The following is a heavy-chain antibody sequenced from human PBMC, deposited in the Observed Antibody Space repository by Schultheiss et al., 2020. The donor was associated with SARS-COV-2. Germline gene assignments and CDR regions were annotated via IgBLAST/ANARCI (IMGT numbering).Heavy chain of an antibody. Sequence: GGSLRLSCAASGFTFSSYGMNWVRQAPGKGLEWVSSISSSGSTIYYADSVKGRFTISRDNAKNSLYLQMNSLRAEDTAVYYCAKEGWELLTPDYWGQGTLVTVSS. J-gene: IGHJ4*02. CDR3: AKEGWELLTPDY. V-gene: IGHV3-21*04. CDR1: GFTFSSYG. CDR2: ISSSGSTI. D-gene: IGHD1-26*01.